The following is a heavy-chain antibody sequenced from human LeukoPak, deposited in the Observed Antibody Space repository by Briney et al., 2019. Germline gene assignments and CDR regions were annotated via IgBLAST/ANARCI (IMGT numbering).Heavy chain of an antibody. CDR1: GFTVSSSH. J-gene: IGHJ3*02. V-gene: IGHV3-53*01. CDR2: MFSGGTP. CDR3: TRGISCGSAFNI. Sequence: PGGSLRLSCAASGFTVSSSHMSWVRQAPGKGLEWVSVMFSGGTPYYADSVKGRFTISRDNSKNTLFLQMSSLRAEDTAVYYCTRGISCGSAFNIWGQGTMVTVSS. D-gene: IGHD6-19*01.